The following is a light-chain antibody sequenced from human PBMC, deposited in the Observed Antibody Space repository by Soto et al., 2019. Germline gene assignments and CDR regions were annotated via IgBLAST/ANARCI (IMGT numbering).Light chain of an antibody. J-gene: IGKJ5*01. Sequence: AIQLTQSPSSLSASVGDRVTITCRASQGISSAFAWYQQKPGKVPKLLIYDASSLESGVPSRFTGSGSGTDFTLTISLQPEDFATYYCQQFDTYPLTFGQGTRLEIK. V-gene: IGKV1-13*02. CDR3: QQFDTYPLT. CDR2: DAS. CDR1: QGISSA.